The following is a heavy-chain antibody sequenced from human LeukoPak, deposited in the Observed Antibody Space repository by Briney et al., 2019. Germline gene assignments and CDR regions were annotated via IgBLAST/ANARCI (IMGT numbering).Heavy chain of an antibody. CDR3: VRVAAGKEAY. Sequence: GGSLRLSCAASGFTFSSYTMSWVRRPPGKGLEWVSDIYNAGATTYYGDSVKGRFTISRDNSKNTLYLQMSRLRAEDTAVYYCVRVAAGKEAYWGQGILVTVSS. D-gene: IGHD6-13*01. CDR1: GFTFSSYT. CDR2: IYNAGATT. V-gene: IGHV3-23*01. J-gene: IGHJ4*02.